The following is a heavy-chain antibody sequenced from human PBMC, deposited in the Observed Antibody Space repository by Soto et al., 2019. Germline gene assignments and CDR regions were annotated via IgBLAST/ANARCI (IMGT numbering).Heavy chain of an antibody. CDR2: ISSGSKTI. V-gene: IGHV3-48*02. CDR3: AREDILGTSRFDC. CDR1: GFTFSGYS. J-gene: IGHJ4*02. D-gene: IGHD3-9*01. Sequence: HPGGSLRLSCAASGFTFSGYSVNWVRQAPGKGLEWVSYISSGSKTIYYADSVKGRFTVSRDNARNSQYLQMNSLRDEDTAVYYCAREDILGTSRFDCWGQETLVTVSS.